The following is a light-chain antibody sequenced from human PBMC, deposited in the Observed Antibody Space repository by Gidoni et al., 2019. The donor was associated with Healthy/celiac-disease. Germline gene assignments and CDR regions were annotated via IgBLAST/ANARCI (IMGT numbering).Light chain of an antibody. CDR1: QDISNY. V-gene: IGKV1-33*01. CDR3: QQYDNLFT. CDR2: DAS. Sequence: DIQMTQSPSSLSASVGDRVTITCQARQDISNYLNWYQQKPGKAPKLLIYDASNLETGVPSRFSGSGSGTDFTFTISSLQPVDIATYYCQQYDNLFTFGPGTKVDIK. J-gene: IGKJ3*01.